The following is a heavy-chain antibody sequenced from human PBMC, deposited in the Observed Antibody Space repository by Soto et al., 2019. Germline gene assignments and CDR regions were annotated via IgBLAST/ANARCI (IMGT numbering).Heavy chain of an antibody. CDR1: GFTFSNAW. CDR2: IKSKTDGGTT. Sequence: PGGSLRLSCAASGFTFSNAWMSWVRQAPGKGLEWVGRIKSKTDGGTTDYAAPVKGRFTISRDDSKNTLYLQMNSLKTEDTAVYYCTVYCSGGSCYSPYAFDIWGQGTMVTVSS. V-gene: IGHV3-15*01. D-gene: IGHD2-15*01. CDR3: TVYCSGGSCYSPYAFDI. J-gene: IGHJ3*02.